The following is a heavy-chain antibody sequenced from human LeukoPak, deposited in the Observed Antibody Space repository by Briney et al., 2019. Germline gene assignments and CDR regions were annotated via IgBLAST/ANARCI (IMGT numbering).Heavy chain of an antibody. CDR2: IWYDGSNK. V-gene: IGHV3-33*01. Sequence: PGRSLRLSCAASGFTFSSYGMHWVRQAPGKGLEWVAVIWYDGSNKYYADSVKGRFTISRDNSKNTLYLQMNSLRAEDTAVYYCARVITRGSSWLDYWGQGTLVTVSS. CDR1: GFTFSSYG. J-gene: IGHJ4*02. CDR3: ARVITRGSSWLDY. D-gene: IGHD6-13*01.